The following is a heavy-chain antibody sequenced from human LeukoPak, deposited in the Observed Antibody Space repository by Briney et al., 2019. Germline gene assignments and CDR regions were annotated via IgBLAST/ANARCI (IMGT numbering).Heavy chain of an antibody. Sequence: PGGSLRLSCAASGFTLRFYSMNCVRQAPGKGLEWVSCISTTSSYIYYADSVKGRFTISRDNAKNPLYLQMNSLRAEDTAVYYCARGLSRGWYYGPDYWGQGTLVTVSS. V-gene: IGHV3-21*01. CDR1: GFTLRFYS. CDR2: ISTTSSYI. J-gene: IGHJ4*02. CDR3: ARGLSRGWYYGPDY. D-gene: IGHD6-19*01.